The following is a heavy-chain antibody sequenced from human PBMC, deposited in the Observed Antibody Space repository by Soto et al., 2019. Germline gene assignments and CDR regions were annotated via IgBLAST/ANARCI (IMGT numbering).Heavy chain of an antibody. CDR1: GFTFSSYS. Sequence: GGSLRLSCAASGFTFSSYSMNWVRQAPGKGLEWVSYISSSSSTIYYADSVKGRFTISRDNAKNSLYLQMNSLRAEDTAVYYCARDRYDSSGYDAFDIWGQGTMVTVSS. CDR2: ISSSSSTI. D-gene: IGHD3-22*01. J-gene: IGHJ3*02. CDR3: ARDRYDSSGYDAFDI. V-gene: IGHV3-48*04.